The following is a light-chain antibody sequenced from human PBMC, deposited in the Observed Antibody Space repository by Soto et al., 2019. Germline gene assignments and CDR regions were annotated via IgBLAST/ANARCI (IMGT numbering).Light chain of an antibody. Sequence: EIVLTQSPVTLSLSPWQGAALSCRASQSISNYLAWYQQKPGQAPRLLIYDASNRAADTPARFSGSGSGTDFTLTISSLEPEDFAVYYCQQRSNWPPSITCGQGTRLEIK. V-gene: IGKV3-11*01. J-gene: IGKJ5*01. CDR2: DAS. CDR1: QSISNY. CDR3: QQRSNWPPSIT.